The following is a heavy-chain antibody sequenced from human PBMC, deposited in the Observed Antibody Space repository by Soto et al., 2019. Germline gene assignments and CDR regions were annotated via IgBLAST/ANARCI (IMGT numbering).Heavy chain of an antibody. D-gene: IGHD2-15*01. CDR1: GGTFSSYA. CDR3: ARGSRCCSVGSCYSSDYYRMDV. J-gene: IGHJ6*02. Sequence: QVQLVQSGAGVKKPGSSVKVSCKASGGTFSSYAISWLRQAPGQGLEWMGGIIPIFGTANYAQKVQGRVTITADEYTRTAYMERRSLRSEDTAVYYCARGSRCCSVGSCYSSDYYRMDVWGQGPTVTVSS. CDR2: IIPIFGTA. V-gene: IGHV1-69*01.